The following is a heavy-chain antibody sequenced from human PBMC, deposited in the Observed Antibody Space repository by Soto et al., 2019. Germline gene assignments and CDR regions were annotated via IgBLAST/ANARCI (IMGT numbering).Heavy chain of an antibody. V-gene: IGHV3-30*18. CDR2: ISYDGSNK. CDR3: AKDLVAATAYFSDVDY. D-gene: IGHD2-15*01. Sequence: PGGSLRLSCAASGFTFSSYGMHWVRQAPGKGLEWVAVISYDGSNKYYADSVKGRFTISRDNSKNTLYLQMNSLRAEDTAVYYCAKDLVAATAYFSDVDYWGQGTLVTVSS. J-gene: IGHJ4*02. CDR1: GFTFSSYG.